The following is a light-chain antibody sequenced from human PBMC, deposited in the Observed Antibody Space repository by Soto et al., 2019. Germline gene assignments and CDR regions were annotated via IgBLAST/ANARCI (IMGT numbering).Light chain of an antibody. V-gene: IGKV4-1*01. Sequence: DIVLTQSPDSLAVSLGERATINCKSSQSGFYSSNENNYLAWYQQKPGQAPKLLTYWASTRASGVPDRVSGSGSGTDFTLTVSILQDEDVEVYYCHPSYGTPQTFGQGNKVEIQ. CDR2: WAS. CDR1: QSGFYSSNENNY. CDR3: HPSYGTPQT. J-gene: IGKJ1*01.